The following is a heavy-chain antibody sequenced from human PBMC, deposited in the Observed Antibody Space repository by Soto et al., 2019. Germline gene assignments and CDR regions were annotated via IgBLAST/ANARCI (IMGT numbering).Heavy chain of an antibody. J-gene: IGHJ6*02. V-gene: IGHV3-30-3*01. CDR1: GFTFTSYA. Sequence: QVQLVESGGGVVQPGRSLRLSCAASGFTFTSYAMHWVRQAPGKGLEWVAVISNDGSNYYYADSVRGRFTISRDNTKNTLFLKMCRWRGEESGVYYCARGPTLAIFDYGMDVWGQGTTVTVSS. CDR2: ISNDGSNY. CDR3: ARGPTLAIFDYGMDV. D-gene: IGHD3-3*01.